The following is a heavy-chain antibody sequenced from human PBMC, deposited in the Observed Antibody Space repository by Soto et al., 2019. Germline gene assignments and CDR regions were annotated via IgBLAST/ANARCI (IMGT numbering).Heavy chain of an antibody. D-gene: IGHD6-13*01. CDR3: AREAIAASGPLDH. CDR2: IWSDGSDK. V-gene: IGHV3-33*01. Sequence: PGGSLRLSCAASGLIFRTYAMHWVRQAPGKGLEWVAVIWSDGSDKDYADSVKGRFTISIDNSNNTMFLQMTSLRAEDTAVYSCAREAIAASGPLDHWGPGTMVTVSS. CDR1: GLIFRTYA. J-gene: IGHJ5*02.